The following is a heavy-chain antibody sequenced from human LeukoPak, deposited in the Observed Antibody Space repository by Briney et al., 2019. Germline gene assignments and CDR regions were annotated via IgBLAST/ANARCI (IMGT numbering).Heavy chain of an antibody. V-gene: IGHV1-24*01. Sequence: ASVKVSCKVSGYTLTELSMHWVRQAPGKGLEWMGGFDPEDGETIYAQKFQGRVTMTEDTSTDTAYMEQSSLRSEDTAVYYCATDPQYSSSSIRDYWGQGTLVTVSS. CDR2: FDPEDGET. CDR3: ATDPQYSSSSIRDY. CDR1: GYTLTELS. J-gene: IGHJ4*02. D-gene: IGHD6-6*01.